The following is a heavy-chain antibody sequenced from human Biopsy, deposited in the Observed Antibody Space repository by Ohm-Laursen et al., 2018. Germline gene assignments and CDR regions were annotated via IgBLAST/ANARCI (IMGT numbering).Heavy chain of an antibody. CDR2: FAPENGKT. J-gene: IGHJ4*02. Sequence: ASVKVSCKVSGYTLNELSMHWVRQVPGRGLEWMGGFAPENGKTIYAQKFQGRITMTEDTSTDTAYMELRSLRSEDTAVYYCAADINVWNVNYWGQGTQVTVSS. CDR3: AADINVWNVNY. V-gene: IGHV1-24*01. CDR1: GYTLNELS. D-gene: IGHD1-1*01.